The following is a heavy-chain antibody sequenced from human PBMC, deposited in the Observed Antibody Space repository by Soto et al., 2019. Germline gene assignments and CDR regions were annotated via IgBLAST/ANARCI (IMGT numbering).Heavy chain of an antibody. CDR2: INPRGGST. D-gene: IGHD5-18*01. CDR3: ARLLYSYGYNY. Sequence: ASVKVSCKASGYTFTSYYMHWVRQAPGRGLEWMGIINPRGGSTTCAQKFQGRVTLTRDTSTSTVYMELSSLRSEDTAVYYCARLLYSYGYNYWAQGTMVTVSS. J-gene: IGHJ4*02. V-gene: IGHV1-46*01. CDR1: GYTFTSYY.